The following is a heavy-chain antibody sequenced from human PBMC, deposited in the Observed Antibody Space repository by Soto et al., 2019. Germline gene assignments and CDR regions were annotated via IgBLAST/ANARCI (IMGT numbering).Heavy chain of an antibody. CDR1: GYTFTSYD. CDR2: MNPNSGNT. CDR3: ARVDCSSTSCYADFDY. V-gene: IGHV1-8*01. Sequence: ASVKVSCKASGYTFTSYDINWVRQATGQGLEWMGWMNPNSGNTGYAQKFQGRVTMTRNTSISTAYMELSSLRSEDTAVYYCARVDCSSTSCYADFDYWGQGTLVTVSS. J-gene: IGHJ4*02. D-gene: IGHD2-2*01.